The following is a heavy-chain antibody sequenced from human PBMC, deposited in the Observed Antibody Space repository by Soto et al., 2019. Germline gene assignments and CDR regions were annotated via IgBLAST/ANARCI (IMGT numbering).Heavy chain of an antibody. CDR1: GFTFSGYG. CDR3: AKDRVSEHSSGWPQGH. CDR2: ISNDASTK. J-gene: IGHJ4*02. V-gene: IGHV3-30*18. D-gene: IGHD6-19*01. Sequence: QVQLVESGGGVVQPGRSLRLSCAASGFTFSGYGMHWVRQAPGTGLAWWAAISNDASTKHYADSVKGRFTISRDNSKNTLDLQMNSLSAEDTAVYYCAKDRVSEHSSGWPQGHWGQGTLVTVSS.